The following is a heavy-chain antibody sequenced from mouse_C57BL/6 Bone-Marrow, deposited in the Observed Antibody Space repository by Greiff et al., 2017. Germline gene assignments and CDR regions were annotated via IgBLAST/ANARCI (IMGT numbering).Heavy chain of an antibody. CDR2: ISDGGSYT. CDR1: GFTFSSYA. Sequence: DVKLVESGGGLVKPGGSLKLSCAASGFTFSSYAMSWVRQTPEKRLEWVATISDGGSYTYYPDNVKGRFTISRDNAKNNLYLQMSHLKSEDTAMYYCARDYGSSYGWFAYWGQGTLVTVSA. J-gene: IGHJ3*01. V-gene: IGHV5-4*01. CDR3: ARDYGSSYGWFAY. D-gene: IGHD1-1*01.